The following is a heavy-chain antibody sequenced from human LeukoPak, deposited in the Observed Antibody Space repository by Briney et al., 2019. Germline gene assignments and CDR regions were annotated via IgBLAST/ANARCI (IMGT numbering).Heavy chain of an antibody. J-gene: IGHJ4*01. CDR3: ARAVYYSNYLGY. CDR1: GFTFSSYW. D-gene: IGHD3-10*01. CDR2: INSDGSST. Sequence: GGFLRLSCAASGFTFSSYWMHWVRQAPGKGLVWVSRINSDGSSTNYGDSVKGRFTVSRDNAKNTLYLQMNSLRAEDTAMYYCARAVYYSNYLGYWGQGTLVTVSS. V-gene: IGHV3-74*01.